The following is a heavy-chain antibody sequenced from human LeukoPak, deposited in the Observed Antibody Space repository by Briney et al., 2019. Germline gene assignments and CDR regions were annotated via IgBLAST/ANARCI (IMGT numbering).Heavy chain of an antibody. V-gene: IGHV3-30*02. CDR1: GFTFSIYG. Sequence: GGSLRLSCAASGFTFSIYGMHWVRQAPGKGLEWVALLAGDGVNIFYADSERGRFTISRDNSKNTLYLQMNSLRPEDTAVYYCAKAAVYSNRWTPFDDWGQGTLVTVSS. CDR2: LAGDGVNI. D-gene: IGHD2/OR15-2a*01. CDR3: AKAAVYSNRWTPFDD. J-gene: IGHJ4*02.